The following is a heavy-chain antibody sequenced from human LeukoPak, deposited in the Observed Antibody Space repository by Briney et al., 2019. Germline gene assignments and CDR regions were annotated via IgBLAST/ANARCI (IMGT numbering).Heavy chain of an antibody. CDR2: ISYDGSNK. J-gene: IGHJ4*02. CDR3: ARDSGSYLAGFDY. CDR1: GFTFSSYA. Sequence: GGSLRLSCAASGFTFSSYAMPWVRQAPGKGLEWVAVISYDGSNKYYADSVKGRFTISRDNSKNTLYLQMNSLRAEDTAVYYCARDSGSYLAGFDYWGQGTLVTVSS. D-gene: IGHD1-26*01. V-gene: IGHV3-30-3*01.